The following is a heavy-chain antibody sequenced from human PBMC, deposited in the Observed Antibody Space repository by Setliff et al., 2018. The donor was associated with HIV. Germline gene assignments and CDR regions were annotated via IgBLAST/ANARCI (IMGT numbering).Heavy chain of an antibody. J-gene: IGHJ4*02. CDR1: GGSISNYY. Sequence: SETLSLTCTVSGGSISNYYWSWIRQPPGKGLEWIGYIYASGNTYYNPSLKSRVTISVDTSKNQFSLNLSSVTAADTAVYYCAKLGGSWFFDYWGQGTLVTVSS. CDR2: IYASGNT. CDR3: AKLGGSWFFDY. D-gene: IGHD6-13*01. V-gene: IGHV4-59*08.